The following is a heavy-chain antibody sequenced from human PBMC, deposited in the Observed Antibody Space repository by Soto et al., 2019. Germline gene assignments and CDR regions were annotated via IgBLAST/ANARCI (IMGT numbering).Heavy chain of an antibody. J-gene: IGHJ5*02. D-gene: IGHD4-17*01. V-gene: IGHV1-18*01. Sequence: GASVKVSCKASGYTFTSYGISWVRRAPGQGLEWMGWISAYNGNTNYAQKLQGRVTMTTDTSTSTAYMELRSLRSDDTAVYYCARDGLSHGYGDYDLRLRLNHWFDPWGQGTLVTVSS. CDR2: ISAYNGNT. CDR1: GYTFTSYG. CDR3: ARDGLSHGYGDYDLRLRLNHWFDP.